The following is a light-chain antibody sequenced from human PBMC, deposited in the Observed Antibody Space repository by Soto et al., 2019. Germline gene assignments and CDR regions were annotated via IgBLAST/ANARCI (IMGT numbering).Light chain of an antibody. V-gene: IGLV1-40*01. CDR3: QSYDSSLSGSHVV. Sequence: QSVLTQPPSVSGAPGQRVTISCTGSSSNIGAGYDVHWYQQLPGTDPKLLIYGNSNRPSGVPDRFSGSKSGTSASPAITGLQTEDEAAYYWQSYDSSLSGSHVVFGGGTKLTVL. CDR1: SSNIGAGYD. CDR2: GNS. J-gene: IGLJ2*01.